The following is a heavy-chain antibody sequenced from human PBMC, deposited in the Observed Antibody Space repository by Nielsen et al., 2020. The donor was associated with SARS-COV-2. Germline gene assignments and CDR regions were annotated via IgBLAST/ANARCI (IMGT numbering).Heavy chain of an antibody. D-gene: IGHD1-26*01. CDR2: IYYSGST. J-gene: IGHJ4*02. V-gene: IGHV4-31*02. CDR3: ARDREPHYFDY. CDR1: GGSISSGGYY. Sequence: SCTVSGGSISSGGYYWSWIRQHPGKGLEWIGYIYYSGSTYYNPSLKSRVTISVDTSKNQFSLKLSSVTAADTAVYYCARDREPHYFDYWGQGTLVTVSS.